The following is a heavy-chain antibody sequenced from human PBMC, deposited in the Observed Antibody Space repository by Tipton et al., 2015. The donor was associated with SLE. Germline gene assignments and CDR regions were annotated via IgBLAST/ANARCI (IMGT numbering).Heavy chain of an antibody. CDR1: RDSFIDFY. CDR3: ARGGPTTTGPYYYGMDV. J-gene: IGHJ6*02. Sequence: QVQLVQSGAEVKKPGASVTVSCKASRDSFIDFYMNWVRQGPGQGLEWLGIVNPSSGTTTYAQKFQGRVTMTSDTSTHTVYMELRSLRPQDTAVYFCARGGPTTTGPYYYGMDVWGQGTTVAVSS. D-gene: IGHD1-1*01. CDR2: VNPSSGTT. V-gene: IGHV1-46*01.